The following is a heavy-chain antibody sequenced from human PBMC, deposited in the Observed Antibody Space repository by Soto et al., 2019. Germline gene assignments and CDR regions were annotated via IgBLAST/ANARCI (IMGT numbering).Heavy chain of an antibody. CDR1: GYTFTGHY. CDR2: INPYTGGT. CDR3: ATQFHHCGGDCYRGPYFGMDV. J-gene: IGHJ6*02. V-gene: IGHV1-2*02. Sequence: QVQLVQSGSEVKEPGASVKVSCKASGYTFTGHYVLWVRQAPGQGPECMGWINPYTGGTNYAQKFQGRVTMTRDPSISTAYMELSKLISDDTAVYYCATQFHHCGGDCYRGPYFGMDVWGQGTTVTVSS. D-gene: IGHD2-21*02.